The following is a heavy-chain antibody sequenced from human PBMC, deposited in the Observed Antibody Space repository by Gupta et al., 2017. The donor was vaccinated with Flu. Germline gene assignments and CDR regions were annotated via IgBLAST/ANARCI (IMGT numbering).Heavy chain of an antibody. J-gene: IGHJ3*02. CDR2: ISSNGGST. Sequence: EVQLVESGGGLVQPGGSLRLSCAASGFTFSSYAMHWVRQAPGKGLEYVSAISSNGGSTYYANSVKGRFTISRDNSKNTLYLQMGSLRAEDMAVYYCARELGMVATLNHAFDIWGQGTMVTVSS. CDR3: ARELGMVATLNHAFDI. D-gene: IGHD5-12*01. CDR1: GFTFSSYA. V-gene: IGHV3-64*01.